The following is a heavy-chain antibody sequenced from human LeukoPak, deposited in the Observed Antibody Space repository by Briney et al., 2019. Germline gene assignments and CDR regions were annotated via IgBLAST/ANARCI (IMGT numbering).Heavy chain of an antibody. D-gene: IGHD4-23*01. CDR2: INSDGSST. CDR3: ASGYSSDYGGNVY. CDR1: EFTFSTYW. J-gene: IGHJ4*02. Sequence: GGSLRLSCAASEFTFSTYWMHWVRQAPGKGLVWVSRINSDGSSTNYADSVKGRFTISRDNAKNTLYLQMNSLSTEDTAVYYCASGYSSDYGGNVYWGRGTLVTASS. V-gene: IGHV3-74*01.